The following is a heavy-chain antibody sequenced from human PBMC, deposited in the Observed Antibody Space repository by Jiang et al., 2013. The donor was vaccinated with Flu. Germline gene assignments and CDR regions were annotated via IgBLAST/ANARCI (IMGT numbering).Heavy chain of an antibody. J-gene: IGHJ4*02. V-gene: IGHV4-34*01. CDR2: INHSGST. Sequence: LLKPSETLSLTCAVYGGSFSGYYWSWIRQPPGKGLEWIGEINHSGSTNYNPSLKSRVTISVDTSKNQFSLKLSSVTAADTAVYYCARGGVSVAPVAITMVRGEYYFDYWGQGTLVTVSS. D-gene: IGHD3-10*01. CDR1: GGSFSGYY. CDR3: ARGGVSVAPVAITMVRGEYYFDY.